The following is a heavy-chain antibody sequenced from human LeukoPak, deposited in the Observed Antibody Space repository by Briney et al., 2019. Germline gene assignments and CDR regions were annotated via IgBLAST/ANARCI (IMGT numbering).Heavy chain of an antibody. J-gene: IGHJ4*02. V-gene: IGHV2-70*11. CDR3: ARIYCSGGSCHYDY. CDR1: GFSLSTSGMC. CDR2: IDWDDDK. Sequence: SGPTLVNPTQTLTLTCTFSGFSLSTSGMCVSWIRQPPGKALEWLARIDWDDDKYYSTSLKTRLTISKDTSKNQVVLTMTNMDPVDTATYYCARIYCSGGSCHYDYWGQGTLVTVSS. D-gene: IGHD2-15*01.